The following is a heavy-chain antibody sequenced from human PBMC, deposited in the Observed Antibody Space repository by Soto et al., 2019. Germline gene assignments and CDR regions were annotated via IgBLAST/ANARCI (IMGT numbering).Heavy chain of an antibody. D-gene: IGHD4-17*01. CDR3: AREAGDRAFDF. J-gene: IGHJ4*02. V-gene: IGHV1-46*01. Sequence: ASVKVSCKASGNTFTSYQMHWVRQAPGQGLEWMGIISPSGGITTSAQKFQGRVTMARDTSTSTVSMELSSLRSEDTAVYYCAREAGDRAFDFWGQGTLVTVSS. CDR1: GNTFTSYQ. CDR2: ISPSGGIT.